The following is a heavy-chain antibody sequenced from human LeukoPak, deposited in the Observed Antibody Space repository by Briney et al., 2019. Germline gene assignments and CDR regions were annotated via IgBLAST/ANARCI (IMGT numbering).Heavy chain of an antibody. CDR1: GGSISSYY. V-gene: IGHV4-4*07. D-gene: IGHD3-10*01. CDR2: IYTSGCT. CDR3: ARDALYYALKAAYWYFDL. J-gene: IGHJ2*01. Sequence: SETLSLTCTVSGGSISSYYWSWIRQPAGKGLEWIGRIYTSGCTNYNPSLKSRVTMSVDTSKNQFSLKLSSVTAADTAVYYCARDALYYALKAAYWYFDLWGRGTLVTVSS.